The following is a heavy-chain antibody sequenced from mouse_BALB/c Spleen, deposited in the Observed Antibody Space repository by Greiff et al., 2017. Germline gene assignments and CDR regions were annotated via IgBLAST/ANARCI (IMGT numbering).Heavy chain of an antibody. CDR2: IDPSDSET. CDR3: ARWRLRGRPMDY. V-gene: IGHV1S127*01. Sequence: VQLQQSGPQLVRPGASVKISCKASGYSFTSYWMHWVKQRPGQGLEWIGMIDPSDSETRLNQKFKDKATLTVDKSSSTAYMQLSSPTSEDSAVYYCARWRLRGRPMDYWGQGTSVTVSS. J-gene: IGHJ4*01. D-gene: IGHD2-13*01. CDR1: GYSFTSYW.